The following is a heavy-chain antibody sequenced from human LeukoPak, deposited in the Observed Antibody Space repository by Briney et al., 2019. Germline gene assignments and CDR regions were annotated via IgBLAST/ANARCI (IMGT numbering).Heavy chain of an antibody. J-gene: IGHJ4*02. CDR1: GFTVSSNY. V-gene: IGHV3-66*01. D-gene: IGHD5-18*01. CDR3: ARVKIQLWWFDY. CDR2: IYSGGST. Sequence: GGSLRLSCAASGFTVSSNYMSWVRQAPGKGLEWVSVIYSGGSTYYADSVEGRFTISRDNSKNTLYLQMNSLRAEDTAVYYCARVKIQLWWFDYWGQGTLVTVSS.